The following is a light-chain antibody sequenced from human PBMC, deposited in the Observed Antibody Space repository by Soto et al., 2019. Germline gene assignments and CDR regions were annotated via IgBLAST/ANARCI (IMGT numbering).Light chain of an antibody. J-gene: IGKJ3*01. CDR3: QQYGSSPGFT. CDR2: AAS. Sequence: EIVLTQSPGTLSLSPGERATLSCRASQSVSSSYLAWYQQKPGQAPRLRIYAASSRATGIPDRFSGSGSGTDFTLPISRLEPEDFAVYYCQQYGSSPGFTFGPGTKVDIK. V-gene: IGKV3-20*01. CDR1: QSVSSSY.